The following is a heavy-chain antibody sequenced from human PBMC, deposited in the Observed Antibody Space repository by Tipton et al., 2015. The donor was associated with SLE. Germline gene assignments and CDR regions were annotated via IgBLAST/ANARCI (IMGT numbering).Heavy chain of an antibody. J-gene: IGHJ4*02. D-gene: IGHD3-16*01. Sequence: TLSLTRTVSGGSISSGGYYWSWIRQHPGKGLEWIGYIYYSGSTYYNPSLKSRVTISVDTSKNQFSLKLSSVTAADTAVYYCAGAVCRNYFDYWGQGTLVTVSS. CDR3: AGAVCRNYFDY. CDR1: GGSISSGGYY. CDR2: IYYSGST. V-gene: IGHV4-31*03.